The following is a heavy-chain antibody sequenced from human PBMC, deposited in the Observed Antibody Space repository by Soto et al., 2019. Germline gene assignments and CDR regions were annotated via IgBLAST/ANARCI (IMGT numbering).Heavy chain of an antibody. CDR2: ISYDGSNK. CDR1: GFTFSSYA. J-gene: IGHJ4*02. V-gene: IGHV3-30-3*01. CDR3: ARGDYYDSSGYLLYYFDY. D-gene: IGHD3-22*01. Sequence: QVQLVESGGGVVQPGRSLRLSCAASGFTFSSYAMHWVRQAPGKGLEWVAVISYDGSNKYYADSVKGRFTISRDNSKNTLYLQMNSLRAEDTAVYYCARGDYYDSSGYLLYYFDYWGQGTLVTVSS.